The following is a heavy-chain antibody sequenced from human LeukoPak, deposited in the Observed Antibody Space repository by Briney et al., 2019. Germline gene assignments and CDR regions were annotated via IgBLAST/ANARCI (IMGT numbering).Heavy chain of an antibody. CDR3: AKGYSDLWSGVNY. Sequence: PGGSLRLSCAASGFTFSSYWMHWVRQAPGKGLVWVSRINSDGSSTSYADSVKGRFTISRDNAKNTLYLQMNSLRAEDTAVYYCAKGYSDLWSGVNYWGQGTLVTVSS. D-gene: IGHD3-3*01. CDR2: INSDGSST. V-gene: IGHV3-74*01. CDR1: GFTFSSYW. J-gene: IGHJ4*02.